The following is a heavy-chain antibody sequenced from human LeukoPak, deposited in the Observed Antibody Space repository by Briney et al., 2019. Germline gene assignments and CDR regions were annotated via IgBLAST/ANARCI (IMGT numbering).Heavy chain of an antibody. V-gene: IGHV1-18*01. D-gene: IGHD6-19*01. J-gene: IGHJ4*02. Sequence: ASVKVSCKASGYTFTNYGITWVRQAPGQGLEWMGWISTNHGNTNYAQKIQGRVTMTTVTSTSTAYMELRNLRSDDTAMYYCARDQIRQGLPGYWGQGTLVTVSS. CDR2: ISTNHGNT. CDR1: GYTFTNYG. CDR3: ARDQIRQGLPGY.